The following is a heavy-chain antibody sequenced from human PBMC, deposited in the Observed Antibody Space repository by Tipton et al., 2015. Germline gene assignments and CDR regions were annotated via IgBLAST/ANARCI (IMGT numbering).Heavy chain of an antibody. D-gene: IGHD3-10*01. CDR1: GASISSTSYY. CDR2: IYDSGST. J-gene: IGHJ2*01. CDR3: VRSANHGFDV. V-gene: IGHV4-39*01. Sequence: LRLSCTVSGASISSTSYYWGWIRQPPGKGLEWIGSIYDSGSTYYNPSLKSRVTISVDTSENQFSLRLSSVTAADTAVYYCVRSANHGFDVWGRGTLVTVSS.